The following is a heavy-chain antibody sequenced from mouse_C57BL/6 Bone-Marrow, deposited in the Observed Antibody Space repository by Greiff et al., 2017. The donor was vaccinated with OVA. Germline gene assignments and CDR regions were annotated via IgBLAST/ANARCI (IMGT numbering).Heavy chain of an antibody. Sequence: EVQLQQSGPGLVKPSQSLSLTCSVTGYSITSGYYWNWIRQFPGNKLEWMGYISYDGSNNYNPSLKNRISITRDTSKNQFFLKLNSVTTEDTATYYCAREVYDLYYFDYWGQGTTLTVSS. D-gene: IGHD2-4*01. CDR1: GYSITSGYY. V-gene: IGHV3-6*01. CDR2: ISYDGSN. CDR3: AREVYDLYYFDY. J-gene: IGHJ2*01.